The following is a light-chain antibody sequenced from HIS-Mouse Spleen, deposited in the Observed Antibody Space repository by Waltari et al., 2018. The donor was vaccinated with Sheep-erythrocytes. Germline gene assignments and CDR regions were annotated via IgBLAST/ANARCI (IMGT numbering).Light chain of an antibody. V-gene: IGLV2-14*01. Sequence: QSALTQPASVSGSPGQSITIPCTCTSSDVGWSHYVSWYQQHPGKAPKLMIYEVSNRPSGVSNRFSRSKSGNTASLTISGLQAEDEADYYCSSYTSSSTWVFGGGTKLTVL. CDR3: SSYTSSSTWV. CDR1: SSDVGWSHY. J-gene: IGLJ3*02. CDR2: EVS.